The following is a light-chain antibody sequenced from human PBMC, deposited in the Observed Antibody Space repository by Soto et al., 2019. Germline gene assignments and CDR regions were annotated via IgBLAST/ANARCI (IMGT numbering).Light chain of an antibody. Sequence: QSALTQPASVSGSPGQSITISCTGTSSDVGSYNYVSWYQQHPGKAPKLMIYDVSNRPSGVSNRFSGSESGNTASLTISGLQAEDEADYYCSSYSISSTLGVFGGGTKLAVL. CDR2: DVS. CDR1: SSDVGSYNY. CDR3: SSYSISSTLGV. V-gene: IGLV2-14*01. J-gene: IGLJ2*01.